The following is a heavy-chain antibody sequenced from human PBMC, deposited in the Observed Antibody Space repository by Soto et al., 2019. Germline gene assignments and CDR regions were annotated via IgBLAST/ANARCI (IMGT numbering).Heavy chain of an antibody. CDR1: GYTFTDYD. V-gene: IGHV1-8*01. D-gene: IGHD2-21*02. J-gene: IGHJ4*02. Sequence: ASVKVSCKTSGYTFTDYDINWVRQAPGQGLEYMGWVSPENSNAGYAQQFRGRVSMTTNTIVSTAYLELTDLRYEDTAVYYCEVTTGYWGQGTMVTVSS. CDR3: EVTTGY. CDR2: VSPENSNA.